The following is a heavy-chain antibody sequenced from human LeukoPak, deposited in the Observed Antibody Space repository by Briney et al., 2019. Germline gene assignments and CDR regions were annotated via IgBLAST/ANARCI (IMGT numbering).Heavy chain of an antibody. J-gene: IGHJ4*02. Sequence: ASVKVSCKASGYTFTSYGISWVRQAPGQGLEWMGWISAYNGNTNYAQKLQGRVTMTTDTSTSTAYMELRSLRSDDTAVYYCASGHGSGYYFPQGFEYWGQGKLVTVSS. CDR3: ASGHGSGYYFPQGFEY. D-gene: IGHD3-22*01. V-gene: IGHV1-18*01. CDR2: ISAYNGNT. CDR1: GYTFTSYG.